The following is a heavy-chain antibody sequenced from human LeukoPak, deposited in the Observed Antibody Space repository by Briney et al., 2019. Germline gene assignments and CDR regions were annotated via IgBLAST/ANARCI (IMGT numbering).Heavy chain of an antibody. CDR1: GGSFSGYY. J-gene: IGHJ4*02. CDR3: ARDQMVTILAGSPGSGTYYPLDY. D-gene: IGHD1-26*01. Sequence: SETLSLTCAVYGGSFSGYYWSWIRQPPGKGLEWIGEINHSGSTNYNPSLKSRVTISVDTSKNQFSLKLNSVTPEDTAVYYCARDQMVTILAGSPGSGTYYPLDYWGQGTLVTVSS. CDR2: INHSGST. V-gene: IGHV4-34*01.